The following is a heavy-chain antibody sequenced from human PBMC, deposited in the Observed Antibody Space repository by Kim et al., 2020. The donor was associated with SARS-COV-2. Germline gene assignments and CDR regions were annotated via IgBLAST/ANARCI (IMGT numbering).Heavy chain of an antibody. CDR1: GGTFSSYA. D-gene: IGHD2-2*02. CDR3: ARGVLGCSSTSCYIMLAAV. J-gene: IGHJ6*02. CDR2: IIPIFGTA. Sequence: SVKVSCKASGGTFSSYAISWVRQAPGQGLEWMGGIIPIFGTANYAQKFQGRVTITADESTSTAYMELSSLRSEDTAVYYCARGVLGCSSTSCYIMLAAVWGQGTTVTVSS. V-gene: IGHV1-69*13.